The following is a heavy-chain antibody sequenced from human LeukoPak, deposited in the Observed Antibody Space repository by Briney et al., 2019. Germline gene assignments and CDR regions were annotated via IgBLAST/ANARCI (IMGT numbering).Heavy chain of an antibody. CDR3: ASGFSSSYQYDISGSYFDY. Sequence: ASVKVSCKASGYSFTGYYIHWVRQAPGQGLEWMGWINPNSGGTNYAQNFQGRVTMTRDTSISTAYMDLNRLRSDDTAVYYCASGFSSSYQYDISGSYFDYWGQGTLVTVSS. CDR2: INPNSGGT. J-gene: IGHJ4*02. CDR1: GYSFTGYY. V-gene: IGHV1-2*02. D-gene: IGHD3-22*01.